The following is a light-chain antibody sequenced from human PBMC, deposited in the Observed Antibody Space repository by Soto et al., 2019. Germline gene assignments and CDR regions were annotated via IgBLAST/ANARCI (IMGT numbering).Light chain of an antibody. J-gene: IGLJ2*01. Sequence: QSALTQPASVSGSPGQSITISCTGTSSDVGGYNYVSWYQQHPGKAPKLMIYEVSNRPSGVSNRFSGSKSGNTASLTISGLQAEDEADYYCQSYDSSLSGSEVFGGGTKVTVL. CDR1: SSDVGGYNY. CDR3: QSYDSSLSGSEV. CDR2: EVS. V-gene: IGLV2-14*01.